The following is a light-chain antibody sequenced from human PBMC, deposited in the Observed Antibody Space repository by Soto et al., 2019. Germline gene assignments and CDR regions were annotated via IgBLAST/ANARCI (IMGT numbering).Light chain of an antibody. Sequence: QSALTQPPSASGSPGQSVTISCTGTSSDVGGYNYVSWYQQHPGKAPKLMIYEVSKRPSGVPDRFSGSKSGNTASLTVSGIQAADEADYYCSSYAGSNWVFGGGTQLTVL. V-gene: IGLV2-8*01. CDR1: SSDVGGYNY. CDR3: SSYAGSNWV. CDR2: EVS. J-gene: IGLJ3*02.